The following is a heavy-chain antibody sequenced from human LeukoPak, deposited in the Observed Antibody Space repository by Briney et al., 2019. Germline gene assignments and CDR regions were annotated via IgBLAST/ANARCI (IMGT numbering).Heavy chain of an antibody. CDR3: AKAYSSRSSGAYLYSMDV. V-gene: IGHV3-21*01. CDR1: GFTFSSYS. J-gene: IGHJ6*03. D-gene: IGHD6-13*01. CDR2: TSSSSSYI. Sequence: GGSLRLSCTASGFTFSSYSMNWVRQAPGKGLEWVSSTSSSSSYIYYADSVKGRFTISRDNSKNTLYLQMNSLRAEDTAVYYCAKAYSSRSSGAYLYSMDVWGKGTTVTVSS.